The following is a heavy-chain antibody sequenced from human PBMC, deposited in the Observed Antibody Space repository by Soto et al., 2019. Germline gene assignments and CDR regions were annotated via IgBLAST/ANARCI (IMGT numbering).Heavy chain of an antibody. J-gene: IGHJ6*02. D-gene: IGHD3-16*01. CDR3: AMVDVYVTPSPQDV. CDR2: INPNSGGT. CDR1: GYIFTDYY. V-gene: IGHV1-2*06. Sequence: ASVKVSCKASGYIFTDYYMHWVRQAAGQELGWMGRINPNSGGTNYAQNLQGRGTLTTDTSTSTAYMELTSLRSNDTAIYYCAMVDVYVTPSPQDVWGQGTTVTVSS.